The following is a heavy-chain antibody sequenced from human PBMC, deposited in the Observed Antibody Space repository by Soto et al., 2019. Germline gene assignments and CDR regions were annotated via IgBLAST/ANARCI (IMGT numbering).Heavy chain of an antibody. CDR3: ARLGFEYDTLTAYYNVHHYSGLDV. J-gene: IGHJ6*02. D-gene: IGHD3-9*01. V-gene: IGHV5-51*01. CDR1: GYSFIDYW. Sequence: LGDSLKISCQVSGYSFIDYWIGWVRQDSGPGLEWMGVIYPGDSDTRYSPSFQGQVTISADKSISTAYLRWSSLKASDTAMYYCARLGFEYDTLTAYYNVHHYSGLDVWGRGT. CDR2: IYPGDSDT.